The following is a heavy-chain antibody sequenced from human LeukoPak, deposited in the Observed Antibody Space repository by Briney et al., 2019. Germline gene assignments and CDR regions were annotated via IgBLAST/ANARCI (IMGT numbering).Heavy chain of an antibody. J-gene: IGHJ6*02. CDR2: INPSGGST. Sequence: VASVKVSCKASGYTFTSYYMHWVRQAPGQGLEWMGIINPSGGSTSYAQKFQGRVTMTRDTSTSTVYMELSSLRSEDTAVYYCARRGDGYNLSWVWFGMDVWGQGTTVTVSS. CDR1: GYTFTSYY. CDR3: ARRGDGYNLSWVWFGMDV. V-gene: IGHV1-46*01. D-gene: IGHD5-12*01.